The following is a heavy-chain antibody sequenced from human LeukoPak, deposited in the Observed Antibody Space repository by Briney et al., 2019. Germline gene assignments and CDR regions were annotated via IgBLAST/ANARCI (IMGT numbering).Heavy chain of an antibody. D-gene: IGHD1-1*01. V-gene: IGHV3-23*01. CDR2: ISGSGGST. Sequence: GASLRLSCAASGFTFSSYAMSWVRQAPGKGLEWVSGISGSGGSTYYADSVKGRFTISRDNSKNTLYLQMNSLRAEDTAIYYCARRYGYFDYWGQGTLVTVSS. J-gene: IGHJ4*02. CDR3: ARRYGYFDY. CDR1: GFTFSSYA.